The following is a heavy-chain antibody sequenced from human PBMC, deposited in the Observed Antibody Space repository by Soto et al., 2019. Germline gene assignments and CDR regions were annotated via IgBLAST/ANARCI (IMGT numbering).Heavy chain of an antibody. CDR1: GGSIGSGGHS. J-gene: IGHJ4*02. V-gene: IGHV4-30-2*01. D-gene: IGHD2-2*01. Sequence: SETLSLTCAVSGGSIGSGGHSWSWIRQPPGKGLEWIGYMYHSGSTYYNPSLKSRVTISVDRSKNQFSLKLSSVTAADTAVYYCARVPDYWGQGILVTVFS. CDR2: MYHSGST. CDR3: ARVPDY.